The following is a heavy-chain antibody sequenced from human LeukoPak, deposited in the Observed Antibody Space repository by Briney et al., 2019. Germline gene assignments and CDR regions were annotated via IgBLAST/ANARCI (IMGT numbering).Heavy chain of an antibody. CDR1: GYIFTNSW. J-gene: IGHJ5*02. D-gene: IGHD2-2*01. CDR3: ARPKARGTSTWYGP. V-gene: IGHV5-51*01. Sequence: GESLKISCKASGYIFTNSWIGWVRQMPGKGLEWMGIIYPDDSDTRYSPSFQGQVTISADKSINTAYLQWSSLKASDTAVYYCARPKARGTSTWYGPWGQGTLVTVSS. CDR2: IYPDDSDT.